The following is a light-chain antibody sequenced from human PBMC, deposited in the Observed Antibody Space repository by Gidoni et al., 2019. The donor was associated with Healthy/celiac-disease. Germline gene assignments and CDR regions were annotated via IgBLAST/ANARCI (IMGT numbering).Light chain of an antibody. CDR1: QSISSY. Sequence: IQMTQSPSSLSASVGDRVTITCRASQSISSYLNWYQQKPGKAPKLLIYAASSLQSGVPSRFSGSGYGTDFTLTISSLQPEDFATYYCQQSYSTLLTFGGGTKVEIK. CDR3: QQSYSTLLT. J-gene: IGKJ4*01. V-gene: IGKV1-39*01. CDR2: AAS.